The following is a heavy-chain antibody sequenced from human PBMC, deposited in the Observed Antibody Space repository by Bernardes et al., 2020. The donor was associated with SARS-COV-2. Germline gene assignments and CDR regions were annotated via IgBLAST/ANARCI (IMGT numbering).Heavy chain of an antibody. D-gene: IGHD2-21*02. J-gene: IGHJ6*02. CDR2: FYGSGTT. CDR1: GGSITNSNYY. CDR3: AGSSCGVDCYIGGLRFWDYGMDV. Sequence: ETLSLTCTVSGGSITNSNYYWGWIRQSPGKGLEWIGSFYGSGTTYYNPTLQSRVTKSVDTSKNQFSLRLSSVTAADTAVYYCAGSSCGVDCYIGGLRFWDYGMDVWGQGTTVTVSS. V-gene: IGHV4-39*01.